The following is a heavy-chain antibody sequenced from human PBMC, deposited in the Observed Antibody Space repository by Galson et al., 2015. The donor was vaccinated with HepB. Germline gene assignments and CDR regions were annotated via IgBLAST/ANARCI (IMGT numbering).Heavy chain of an antibody. CDR2: ISGSGGST. CDR3: AKGGIPWQQLVYVDY. J-gene: IGHJ4*02. Sequence: SLRLSCAASGFTFSSYAMSWVRQAPGKGLEWVSAISGSGGSTYYAGSVKGRFTISRDNSKNTLYLQMNSLRAEDTAVYYCAKGGIPWQQLVYVDYWGQGTLVTVSS. D-gene: IGHD6-13*01. V-gene: IGHV3-23*01. CDR1: GFTFSSYA.